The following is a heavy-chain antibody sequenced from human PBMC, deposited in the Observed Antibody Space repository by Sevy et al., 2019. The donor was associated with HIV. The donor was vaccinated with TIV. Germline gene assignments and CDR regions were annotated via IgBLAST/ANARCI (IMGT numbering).Heavy chain of an antibody. Sequence: GGSLRLSCAASGFTFSSYAMHWVRQAPGKGLEWVAVISYDGSNKYYADSVKGRFTICRDNSKNTLYLQMNSLRAEDTAVYYCARDQHDYGGNLRTGWFDPWGQGTLVTVSS. V-gene: IGHV3-30-3*01. CDR3: ARDQHDYGGNLRTGWFDP. CDR2: ISYDGSNK. J-gene: IGHJ5*02. CDR1: GFTFSSYA. D-gene: IGHD4-17*01.